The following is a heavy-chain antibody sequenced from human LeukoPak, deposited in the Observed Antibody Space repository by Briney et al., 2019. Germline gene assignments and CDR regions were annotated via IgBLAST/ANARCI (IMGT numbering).Heavy chain of an antibody. CDR2: ISSSGGTI. Sequence: GGSLRLSCAASGFTFSDYYMSWIRQAPGKGLEWVSYISSSGGTIYYVDSVKGRFTISRDNAKNSLYLQMNSLRAEDTAVYYCARDDGYHSFDNWGQGTLVTVSS. J-gene: IGHJ4*02. D-gene: IGHD3-22*01. CDR3: ARDDGYHSFDN. CDR1: GFTFSDYY. V-gene: IGHV3-11*01.